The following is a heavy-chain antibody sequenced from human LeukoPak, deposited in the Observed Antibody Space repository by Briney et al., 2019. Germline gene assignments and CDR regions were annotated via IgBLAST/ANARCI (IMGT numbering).Heavy chain of an antibody. CDR2: ISSDGSST. CDR3: ARDQRVTGRPDIDY. J-gene: IGHJ4*02. Sequence: GGSLRLPCAASGFTFRNHWMHWVRQTPGKGLVRVSRISSDGSSTTYADSVKGRFTISRDNAKNTLYLQMNNLRAEDTAMYYCARDQRVTGRPDIDYWGQGTLVIVSS. CDR1: GFTFRNHW. D-gene: IGHD6-6*01. V-gene: IGHV3-74*03.